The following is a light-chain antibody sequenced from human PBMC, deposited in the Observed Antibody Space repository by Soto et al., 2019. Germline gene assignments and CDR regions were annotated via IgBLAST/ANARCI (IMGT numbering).Light chain of an antibody. CDR3: QQYNNWPPLT. J-gene: IGKJ4*01. V-gene: IGKV3-15*01. Sequence: EIVMTQSPATLSVSPGERATLSCRASQSVSSNLAWYQQKPGQAPRLLIYGASTRATGIPARFSGSGSGTEFTLTISSLQYEDLAVYYCQQYNNWPPLTFGGGTKVEIK. CDR1: QSVSSN. CDR2: GAS.